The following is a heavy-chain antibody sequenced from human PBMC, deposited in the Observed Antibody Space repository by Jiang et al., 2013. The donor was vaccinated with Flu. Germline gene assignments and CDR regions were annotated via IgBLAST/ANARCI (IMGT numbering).Heavy chain of an antibody. V-gene: IGHV5-51*01. Sequence: GAEVKKPGESLKISCKGSGYSFTSYWIGWVRQMPGKGLEWMGIIYPGDSDTRYSPSFQGQVTISADKSISTAYLQWSSLKASDTAMYYCARANTANLGYCSGGSCYSALDYYYGMDVWGKGTTVTVSS. D-gene: IGHD2-15*01. CDR3: ARANTANLGYCSGGSCYSALDYYYGMDV. CDR1: GYSFTSYW. CDR2: IYPGDSDT. J-gene: IGHJ6*04.